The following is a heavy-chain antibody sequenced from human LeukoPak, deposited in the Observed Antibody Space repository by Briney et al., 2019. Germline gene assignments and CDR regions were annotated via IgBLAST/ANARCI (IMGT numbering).Heavy chain of an antibody. CDR2: ISYDGSNK. Sequence: PGGSLRLSCAASGFTFSSYAMHWVRQAPGKGLEWVAVISYDGSNKYYADSVKGRFTISRDNSKNTLYLQMNSLRAEDTAVYYCARDGTDPPTSMTTAFDYWGQGTLVTVSS. V-gene: IGHV3-30*04. CDR1: GFTFSSYA. J-gene: IGHJ4*02. CDR3: ARDGTDPPTSMTTAFDY. D-gene: IGHD4-17*01.